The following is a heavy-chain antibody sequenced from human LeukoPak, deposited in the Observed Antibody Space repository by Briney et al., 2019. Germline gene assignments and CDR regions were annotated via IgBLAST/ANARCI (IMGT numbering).Heavy chain of an antibody. D-gene: IGHD1-26*01. CDR3: AKDWELGS. V-gene: IGHV4-59*01. CDR1: GASISSYY. Sequence: PSETLTLTCSVSGASISSYYWNWIRQPPGKGLEWIGNIYIRGSTDYNPSLKSRVTISLDTSKDQFSLKLTSVTAADTAFYYCAKDWELGSWGQGTLVTVSS. J-gene: IGHJ5*02. CDR2: IYIRGST.